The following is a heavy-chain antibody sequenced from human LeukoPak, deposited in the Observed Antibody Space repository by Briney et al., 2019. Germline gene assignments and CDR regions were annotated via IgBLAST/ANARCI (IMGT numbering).Heavy chain of an antibody. J-gene: IGHJ4*02. Sequence: SETLSLTCAVYGGSFSGYYWSWIRQPPGKGLDWIGSIYYSGNTYYNPSLMSRVTISVDTSKNQFSLRLSSVTAADTAVYYCARSGAEITRLYDYWGQGTLVTVSS. CDR3: ARSGAEITRLYDY. D-gene: IGHD3-16*01. CDR1: GGSFSGYY. V-gene: IGHV4-34*01. CDR2: IYYSGNT.